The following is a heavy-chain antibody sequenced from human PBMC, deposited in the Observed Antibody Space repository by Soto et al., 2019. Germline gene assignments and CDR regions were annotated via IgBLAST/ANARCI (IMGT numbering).Heavy chain of an antibody. CDR1: GFTVSSNY. CDR2: IYSGGST. Sequence: EVQLVESGGGLIQPGGSLRLSCAASGFTVSSNYMSWVRQAPGKGLEWVSVIYSGGSTYYADSVKGRFTISRDNSKNTLYLQMNSLRAEDTAVYYCARPTREYCGGDCYSWYFDLWGRGTLVTVSS. V-gene: IGHV3-53*01. J-gene: IGHJ2*01. D-gene: IGHD2-21*02. CDR3: ARPTREYCGGDCYSWYFDL.